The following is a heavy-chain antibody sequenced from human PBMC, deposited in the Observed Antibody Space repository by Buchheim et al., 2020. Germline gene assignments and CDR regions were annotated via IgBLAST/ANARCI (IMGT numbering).Heavy chain of an antibody. CDR3: ARELQSSSFLDYYYGMDV. Sequence: EVQLVESGGGLVQPGGSLRLSCAASGFTFSSYSMNWVRQAPGKGLEWVSYISSSSSTIYYADSVKGRFTISRDNAKNSLYLQMNSLRAEDTAVYYCARELQSSSFLDYYYGMDVWGQGTT. V-gene: IGHV3-48*04. CDR1: GFTFSSYS. J-gene: IGHJ6*02. D-gene: IGHD6-6*01. CDR2: ISSSSSTI.